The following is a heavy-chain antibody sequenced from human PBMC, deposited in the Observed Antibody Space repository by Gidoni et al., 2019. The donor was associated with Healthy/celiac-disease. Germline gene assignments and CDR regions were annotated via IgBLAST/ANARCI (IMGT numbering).Heavy chain of an antibody. J-gene: IGHJ4*02. CDR3: AKDPGPTPHWSFDY. V-gene: IGHV3-9*01. D-gene: IGHD2-8*02. Sequence: RFTISRDNAKNSLYLQMNSLRAEDTALYYCAKDPGPTPHWSFDYWGQGTLVTVSS.